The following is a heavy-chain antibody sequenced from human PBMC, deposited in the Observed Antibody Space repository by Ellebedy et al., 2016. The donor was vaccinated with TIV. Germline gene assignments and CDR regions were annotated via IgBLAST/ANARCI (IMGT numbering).Heavy chain of an antibody. J-gene: IGHJ6*02. CDR2: VSNEGANQ. V-gene: IGHV3-30-3*01. CDR3: ARDGELESSHIFAMDV. Sequence: GGSLRLXXAASGFIFSRYALHWVRQAPGKGLEWVSLVSNEGANQIYADSVKGRFTISRDNSKNTVSLQMNSLRAEDTTVYYCARDGELESSHIFAMDVWGLGTTVTVSS. D-gene: IGHD1-26*01. CDR1: GFIFSRYA.